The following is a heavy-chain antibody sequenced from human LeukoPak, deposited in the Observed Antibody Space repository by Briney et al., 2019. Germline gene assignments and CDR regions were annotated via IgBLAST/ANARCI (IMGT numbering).Heavy chain of an antibody. CDR2: IRYDGSDK. CDR1: GFTFTNYG. CDR3: AKEYAGSHYYYYYMDV. J-gene: IGHJ6*03. V-gene: IGHV3-30*02. Sequence: GGSLRLSCAASGFTFTNYGMHWVRQAPGKGLEWVAFIRYDGSDKSYADSVKGRLTISRDNSKKTLYLQMNSLRAEDTAVYYCAKEYAGSHYYYYYMDVWGKGTTVTVSS.